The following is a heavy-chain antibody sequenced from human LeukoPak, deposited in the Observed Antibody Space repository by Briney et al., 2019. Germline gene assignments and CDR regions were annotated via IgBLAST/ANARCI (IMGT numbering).Heavy chain of an antibody. CDR2: ISYDGSNK. CDR1: GFTFSSYS. CDR3: AKPMADFWSGYSRVGFDP. Sequence: GGSLRLSCAASGFTFSSYSMNWVRQAPGKGLEWVAVISYDGSNKYYADSVKGRFTISRDNSKNTLYLQMNSLRAEDTAVYYCAKPMADFWSGYSRVGFDPWGQGTLVTVSS. D-gene: IGHD3-3*01. J-gene: IGHJ5*02. V-gene: IGHV3-30*18.